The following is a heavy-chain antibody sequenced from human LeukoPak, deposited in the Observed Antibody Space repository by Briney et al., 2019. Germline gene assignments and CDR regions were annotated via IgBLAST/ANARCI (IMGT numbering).Heavy chain of an antibody. CDR3: ARYRSPGAFDY. J-gene: IGHJ4*02. D-gene: IGHD3-16*02. V-gene: IGHV3-7*01. CDR1: GFTFSSYW. Sequence: GGSLRLSCAASGFTFSSYWMSWVRQAPGKGLEWVANINQDGSEKYYVDSVKGRFTISRDNAKNSLHLQMNSLRAEDTAVYYCARYRSPGAFDYWGQGTLVTVSS. CDR2: INQDGSEK.